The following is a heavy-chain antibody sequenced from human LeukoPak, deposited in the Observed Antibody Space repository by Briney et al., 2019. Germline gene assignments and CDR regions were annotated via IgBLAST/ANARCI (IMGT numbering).Heavy chain of an antibody. D-gene: IGHD6-19*01. CDR2: ISGSGGST. CDR3: ARRRIAVAVRPDAFDI. CDR1: GFTFSSYA. Sequence: SGGSLRLSCAASGFTFSSYAMSWVRQAPGKGLEWVSAISGSGGSTYYADSVKGRFTISRDNSKNTLYLQMNSLRAEDTAVYYCARRRIAVAVRPDAFDIWGRGTMVTVSS. V-gene: IGHV3-23*01. J-gene: IGHJ3*02.